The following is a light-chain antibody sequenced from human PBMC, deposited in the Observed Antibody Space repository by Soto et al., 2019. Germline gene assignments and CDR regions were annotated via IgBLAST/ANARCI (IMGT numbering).Light chain of an antibody. CDR2: KAS. CDR3: QHYNSYSGA. J-gene: IGKJ1*01. CDR1: QSISNW. Sequence: DIQMTQSPSTLPASVGDRVTITCRASQSISNWLAWYQQKPGKAPKLLIYKASTLKSGVPSRFSGSGSGTEFTLTISSLQPVDFATYYCQHYNSYSGAFGQGTKVDI. V-gene: IGKV1-5*03.